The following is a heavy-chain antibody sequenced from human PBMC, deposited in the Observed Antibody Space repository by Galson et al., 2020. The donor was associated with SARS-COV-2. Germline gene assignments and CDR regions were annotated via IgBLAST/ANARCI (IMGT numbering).Heavy chain of an antibody. V-gene: IGHV3-30*18. CDR3: AKELYSYGYLSGGSDY. J-gene: IGHJ3*01. CDR2: ISYEGSKT. CDR1: GFSFNNYG. Sequence: GESLKISCVASGFSFNNYGMHWVRQAPGKGLEWVAVISYEGSKTFYADSVRGRFTISRDSFKNTLYLQMNSLRAEDTAVYYCAKELYSYGYLSGGSDYWGQGTTVTVSS. D-gene: IGHD5-18*01.